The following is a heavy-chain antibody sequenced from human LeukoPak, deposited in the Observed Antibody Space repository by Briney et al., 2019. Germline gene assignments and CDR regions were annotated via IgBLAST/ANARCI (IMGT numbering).Heavy chain of an antibody. CDR1: GGTFSSYA. Sequence: ASVKVSCKASGGTFSSYAISWVRQAPGQGLEWMGGIIPIFGTAIYAQKFQGRVTITADKSTSTAYMELSSLRSEDTAVYYCARVAAAGPDYWGQGTLVTVSS. CDR2: IIPIFGTA. CDR3: ARVAAAGPDY. D-gene: IGHD6-13*01. J-gene: IGHJ4*02. V-gene: IGHV1-69*06.